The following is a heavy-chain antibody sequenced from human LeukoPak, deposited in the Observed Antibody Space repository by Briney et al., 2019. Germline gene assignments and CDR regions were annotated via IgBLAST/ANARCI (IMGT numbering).Heavy chain of an antibody. J-gene: IGHJ5*02. CDR3: ARDSGPYDSSGYSWFDP. CDR2: IYHSGST. Sequence: SETLSLTCTVSGYSISSGYYWGWIRQPPGKGLEWIGSIYHSGSTYHNPSLKSRVTISVDTSKNQFSLKLSSVTAADTAVYYCARDSGPYDSSGYSWFDPWGQGTLVTVSS. V-gene: IGHV4-38-2*02. D-gene: IGHD3-22*01. CDR1: GYSISSGYY.